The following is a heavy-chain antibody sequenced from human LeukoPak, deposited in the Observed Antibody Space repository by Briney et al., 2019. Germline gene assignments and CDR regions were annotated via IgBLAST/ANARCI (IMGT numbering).Heavy chain of an antibody. J-gene: IGHJ4*02. CDR2: IYPRDGST. V-gene: IGHV1-46*01. CDR1: GYTFTSNY. Sequence: EASVKVSCTASGYTFTSNYIHWVRQAPGQGLEWMGMIYPRDGSTSYAQKFQGRVTVTRDTSTSTVHMELSGLRSEDTAVYYCARDQEGFDYWGQETLVTVSS. CDR3: ARDQEGFDY.